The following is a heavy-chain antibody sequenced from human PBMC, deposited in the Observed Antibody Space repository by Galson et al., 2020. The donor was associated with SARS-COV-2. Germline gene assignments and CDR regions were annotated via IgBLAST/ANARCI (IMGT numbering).Heavy chain of an antibody. J-gene: IGHJ6*02. D-gene: IGHD3-10*01. V-gene: IGHV3-73*01. CDR3: TSPGDSGELLWLSYGMDV. CDR2: IRSKANSYAT. CDR1: GFTFSGSA. Sequence: GESLKISCAASGFTFSGSAMHWVRQASGKGLEWVGRIRSKANSYATAYAASVKGRFTISRDDSKNTAYLQMNSLKTEDTAVYYCTSPGDSGELLWLSYGMDVWGQGTTVTVSS.